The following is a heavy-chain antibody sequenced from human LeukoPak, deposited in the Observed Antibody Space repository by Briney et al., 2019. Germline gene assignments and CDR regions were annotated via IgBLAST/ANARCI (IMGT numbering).Heavy chain of an antibody. V-gene: IGHV1-18*01. D-gene: IGHD3-10*01. CDR1: GYTFSNYG. Sequence: ASVKVSCKASGYTFSNYGITWVRQAPGQGLEWMGWISGYNGNTNYAQKLQGRVTVTTDTSTSTAYMELGSLRSDDTALYYCARDRAHGTDYFDYWGQGTLVTVSS. CDR3: ARDRAHGTDYFDY. CDR2: ISGYNGNT. J-gene: IGHJ4*02.